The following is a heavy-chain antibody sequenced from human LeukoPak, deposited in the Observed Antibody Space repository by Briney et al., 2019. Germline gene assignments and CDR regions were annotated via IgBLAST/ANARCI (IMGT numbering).Heavy chain of an antibody. Sequence: GGSLRLSCAASGFTLSSYAMSWVRQAPGKGLEWVSAISGSGGSTYYADSVKGRFTISRDNSKNTLYLQMNSPRAEDTAVYYCAKGPKGAYGDFFDYWGQGTLVTVSS. D-gene: IGHD4-17*01. CDR1: GFTLSSYA. J-gene: IGHJ4*02. CDR2: ISGSGGST. V-gene: IGHV3-23*01. CDR3: AKGPKGAYGDFFDY.